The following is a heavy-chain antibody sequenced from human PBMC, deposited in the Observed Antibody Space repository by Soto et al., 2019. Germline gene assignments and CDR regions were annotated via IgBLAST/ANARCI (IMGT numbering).Heavy chain of an antibody. D-gene: IGHD2-2*01. CDR3: ARYCSSTSCYGPPDAFDI. CDR2: INAYSGST. J-gene: IGHJ3*02. Sequence: ASVKVSCKASGYTFTSYGISWVRQAPGQGLEWMGWINAYSGSTNYAQKFQGRVTMTRDTSISTAYMELSRLRSGDTAVYYCARYCSSTSCYGPPDAFDIWGQGTMVTVSS. V-gene: IGHV1-2*02. CDR1: GYTFTSYG.